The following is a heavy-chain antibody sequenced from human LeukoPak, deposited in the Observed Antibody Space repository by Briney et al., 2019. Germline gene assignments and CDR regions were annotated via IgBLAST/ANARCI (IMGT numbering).Heavy chain of an antibody. Sequence: SETLSLTCAVYGGSFSGYYWSWIRQPPGKGLEWIGYIYYSGSTNYNPSLKSRVTISVDTSKNQFSLKLSSVTAADTAVYYCARASYGDFPFYYYYGMDVWGQGTTVTVSS. D-gene: IGHD4-17*01. J-gene: IGHJ6*02. CDR2: IYYSGST. CDR3: ARASYGDFPFYYYYGMDV. CDR1: GGSFSGYY. V-gene: IGHV4-59*01.